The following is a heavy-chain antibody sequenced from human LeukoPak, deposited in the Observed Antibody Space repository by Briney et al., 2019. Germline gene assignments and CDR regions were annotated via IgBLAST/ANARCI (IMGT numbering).Heavy chain of an antibody. Sequence: SETLSLTCTVSGYSISSGYYWGWIRQPPGKGLEWIGYIYYSGSTNYNPSLKSRVTISVDTSKNQFSLKLSSVTAADTAVYYCARGGRYSYPPFDYWGQGTLVTVSS. CDR3: ARGGRYSYPPFDY. CDR2: IYYSGST. V-gene: IGHV4-61*01. CDR1: GYSISSGYY. D-gene: IGHD5-18*01. J-gene: IGHJ4*02.